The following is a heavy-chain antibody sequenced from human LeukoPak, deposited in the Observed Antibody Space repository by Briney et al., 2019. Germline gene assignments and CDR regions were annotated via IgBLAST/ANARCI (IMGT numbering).Heavy chain of an antibody. V-gene: IGHV3-7*04. Sequence: PGGSLRLSCAASGFTFSSFWMTSVRQAPGKGLEWVANIRQDGSEKYYVDSVEGRFTISRDNAKKSLFLQMNSLRVEDTAVYYCARDMRGDGFDIWGQGTMVTVSS. D-gene: IGHD2-2*01. J-gene: IGHJ3*02. CDR2: IRQDGSEK. CDR1: GFTFSSFW. CDR3: ARDMRGDGFDI.